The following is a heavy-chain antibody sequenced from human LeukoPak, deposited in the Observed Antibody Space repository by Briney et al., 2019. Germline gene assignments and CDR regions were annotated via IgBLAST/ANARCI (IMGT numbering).Heavy chain of an antibody. D-gene: IGHD3-9*01. CDR2: LYSAGST. CDR3: ARLTNFHAFDI. Sequence: PGGSLRLSCAASEFSVKYNYMTWVRQAPGKGLEWVSLLYSAGSTNYADSVKGRFTISRDDSKNTVYLQMNSLRAEDTAVYYCARLTNFHAFDIWGQGTLVTVSS. CDR1: EFSVKYNY. V-gene: IGHV3-53*01. J-gene: IGHJ3*02.